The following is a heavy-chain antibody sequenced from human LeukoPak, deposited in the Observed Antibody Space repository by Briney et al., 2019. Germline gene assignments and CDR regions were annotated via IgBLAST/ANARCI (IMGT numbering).Heavy chain of an antibody. J-gene: IGHJ6*03. V-gene: IGHV1-18*01. D-gene: IGHD3-3*02. CDR3: ARSIRYYMDV. Sequence: ASVKVSCKASGYTFTSYGISWVRQAPGQGLEWMGWISAYNGNTNYAQKFQGRVTMTRDTSTSTVYMELSSLRSEDTAVYYCARSIRYYMDVWGKGTTVTISS. CDR1: GYTFTSYG. CDR2: ISAYNGNT.